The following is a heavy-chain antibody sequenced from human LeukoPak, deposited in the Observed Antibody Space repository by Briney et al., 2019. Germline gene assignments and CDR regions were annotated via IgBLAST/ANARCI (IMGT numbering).Heavy chain of an antibody. D-gene: IGHD3-10*01. CDR2: INPSSGGT. J-gene: IGHJ4*02. CDR3: ARGGGDLPSDY. Sequence: ASVKVSCKASGYTFTGYYMHWVRQAPGQGLEWMGWINPSSGGTNYAQKFQGRVTMTRDTSISTAYMELSRLRSDDTAVYYCARGGGDLPSDYWGQGTLVTVSS. CDR1: GYTFTGYY. V-gene: IGHV1-2*02.